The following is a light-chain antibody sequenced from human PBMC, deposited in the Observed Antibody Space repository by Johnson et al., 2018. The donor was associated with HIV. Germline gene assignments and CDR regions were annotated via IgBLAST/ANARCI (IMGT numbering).Light chain of an antibody. CDR2: ENN. J-gene: IGLJ1*01. Sequence: QPVLTQPPSVSAAPGQKVTISCSGSSSNIGNNYVSWYQQFPGTAPKLLIYENNKRPSGIPYRFSGSKSGTSATLGITGLQTGDEADYYCGTWGGVFGTGTKVTVL. CDR1: SSNIGNNY. V-gene: IGLV1-51*02. CDR3: GTWGGV.